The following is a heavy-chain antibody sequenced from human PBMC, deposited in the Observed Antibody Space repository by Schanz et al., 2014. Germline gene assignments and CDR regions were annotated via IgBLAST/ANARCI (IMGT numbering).Heavy chain of an antibody. J-gene: IGHJ4*02. Sequence: QVQLVQSGAEVKKPGASVKVSCKTSGYTFSSYGITWVRQAPGQGLEWMGWISPYNGNTNYAPKVQGRVTVTTDTSTSTVYMELRSLTSDDTAVYYCARDQSPYTNSSDVRYFDYWVQGSLVTVSS. CDR3: ARDQSPYTNSSDVRYFDY. CDR1: GYTFSSYG. V-gene: IGHV1-18*01. CDR2: ISPYNGNT. D-gene: IGHD6-6*01.